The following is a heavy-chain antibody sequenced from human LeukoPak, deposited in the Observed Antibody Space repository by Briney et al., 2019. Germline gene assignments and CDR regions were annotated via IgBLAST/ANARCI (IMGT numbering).Heavy chain of an antibody. V-gene: IGHV1-18*01. CDR2: ISAYNGNT. CDR1: GYTFTSYG. CDR3: ARTLSPQTYYYDSSGYSTPDY. D-gene: IGHD3-22*01. J-gene: IGHJ4*02. Sequence: ASVKVSCKASGYTFTSYGISWVRQAPGQGLEWMGWISAYNGNTNYAQKLQGRVTMTTDTSTSTAYMELRSRRSDDTAVCYCARTLSPQTYYYDSSGYSTPDYWGQGTLVTVSS.